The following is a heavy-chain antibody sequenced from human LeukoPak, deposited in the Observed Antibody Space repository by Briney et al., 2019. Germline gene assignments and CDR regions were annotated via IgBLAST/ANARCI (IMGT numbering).Heavy chain of an antibody. CDR1: GYTFTGYY. D-gene: IGHD5-12*01. CDR2: INPNSGDT. Sequence: GASVKVSCKASGYTFTGYYIHWVRQAPGQGLEWMGWINPNSGDTNYAQKFQGRVTMTRDTSIRTAYLGLSGLRSDDTAVYYCAKNPYEYYFDYWGQGTLVTVSS. J-gene: IGHJ4*02. CDR3: AKNPYEYYFDY. V-gene: IGHV1-2*02.